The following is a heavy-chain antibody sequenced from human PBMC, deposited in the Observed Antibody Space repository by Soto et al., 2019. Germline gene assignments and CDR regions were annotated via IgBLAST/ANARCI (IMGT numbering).Heavy chain of an antibody. V-gene: IGHV1-69*13. Sequence: SVKVSCKASGGTFSSYAISWVRQAPGQGLEWMGGIIPIFGTANYAQKFQGRVTITADESTSTAYMELSSLRSEDTAVYYCARSRTTGPAGFYYYYGMDVWGQGTTVTVSS. J-gene: IGHJ6*02. CDR1: GGTFSSYA. CDR3: ARSRTTGPAGFYYYYGMDV. D-gene: IGHD1-7*01. CDR2: IIPIFGTA.